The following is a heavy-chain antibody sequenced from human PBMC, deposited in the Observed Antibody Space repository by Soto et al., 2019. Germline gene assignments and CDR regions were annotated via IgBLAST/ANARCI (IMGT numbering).Heavy chain of an antibody. D-gene: IGHD6-6*01. J-gene: IGHJ6*02. CDR2: INSDGSST. V-gene: IGHV3-74*01. CDR1: GFTFSSYW. CDR3: ARAPVLKYSSSSDYYYYYGMDV. Sequence: GGSLRLSCAASGFTFSSYWMHWVRQAPGKGLVWVSRINSDGSSTSYADSVKGRFTISRDNAKNTLYLQMNSLRAEDTAVYYCARAPVLKYSSSSDYYYYYGMDVWGQGTTVTVSS.